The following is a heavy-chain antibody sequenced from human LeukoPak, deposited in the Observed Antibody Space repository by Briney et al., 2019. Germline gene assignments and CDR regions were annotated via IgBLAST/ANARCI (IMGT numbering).Heavy chain of an antibody. CDR1: GYTFTSYD. D-gene: IGHD2-2*01. CDR2: MNPNSGNT. Sequence: ASVKVSCKASGYTFTSYDINWVRQATGQGLEWMGWMNPNSGNTGYAQKFQGRVTMTTDTSTSTAYMEVRSLRSDDTAMYYCARDVGDIVTIPAAISVPWGQGTLVTVSS. CDR3: ARDVGDIVTIPAAISVP. V-gene: IGHV1-8*01. J-gene: IGHJ5*02.